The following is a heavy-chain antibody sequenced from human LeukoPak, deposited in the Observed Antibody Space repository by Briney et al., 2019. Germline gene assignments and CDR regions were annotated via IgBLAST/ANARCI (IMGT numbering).Heavy chain of an antibody. Sequence: SETLSLTCTVSGGSISSSSYYWGWIRQPPGKGLEWIGSIYYSGSTYYNPSLKSRVTISVDTSKNQFSLKLSSVTAADTAVYYCARDERLAVAGQLFDYWGQGTLVTVSS. CDR2: IYYSGST. D-gene: IGHD6-19*01. V-gene: IGHV4-39*07. CDR3: ARDERLAVAGQLFDY. CDR1: GGSISSSSYY. J-gene: IGHJ4*02.